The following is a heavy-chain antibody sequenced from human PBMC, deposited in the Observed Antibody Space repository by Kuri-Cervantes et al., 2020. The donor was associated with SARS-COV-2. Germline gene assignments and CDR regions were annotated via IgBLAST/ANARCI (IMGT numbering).Heavy chain of an antibody. CDR2: ISSSSSYI. Sequence: GESLKISCAASGFTFSSYSMNWVRQAPGKGLEWVSSISSSSSYIYYADSVKGRFTISRDNAKNSLYLQMNSLRAEDTAVYYCARDRVGVHDYWGQGTLVTASS. J-gene: IGHJ4*02. CDR3: ARDRVGVHDY. D-gene: IGHD2-21*01. CDR1: GFTFSSYS. V-gene: IGHV3-21*01.